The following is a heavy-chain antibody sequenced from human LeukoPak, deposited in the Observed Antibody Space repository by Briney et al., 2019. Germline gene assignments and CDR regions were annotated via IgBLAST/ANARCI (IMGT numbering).Heavy chain of an antibody. CDR2: IYHSGST. V-gene: IGHV4-4*02. Sequence: SGTLSLTCAVSGGSISSSNWWSWVRQPPGKGLEWIGEIYHSGSTNYNPSLKGRVTISVDRSKNQFSLKLGSVTAADTAVYYCARRSYGGLYYFDYWGQGTLVTVSS. D-gene: IGHD4-23*01. CDR3: ARRSYGGLYYFDY. CDR1: GGSISSSNW. J-gene: IGHJ4*02.